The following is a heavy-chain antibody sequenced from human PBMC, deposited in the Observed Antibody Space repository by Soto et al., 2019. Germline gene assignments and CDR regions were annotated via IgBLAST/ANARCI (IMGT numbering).Heavy chain of an antibody. CDR2: IIHSEST. V-gene: IGHV4-34*12. CDR3: ARQRPTDGRWEFANYYGMDV. CDR1: GGSFSAYY. Sequence: NPSETLSLTCAVYGGSFSAYYWSWVRQPPGKGLEWIGEIIHSESTKYNPSLKSRVTIAVDTSKNQFSLKLSYVTAAETAVYYCARQRPTDGRWEFANYYGMDVWGQGTPVTVSS. J-gene: IGHJ6*02. D-gene: IGHD1-26*01.